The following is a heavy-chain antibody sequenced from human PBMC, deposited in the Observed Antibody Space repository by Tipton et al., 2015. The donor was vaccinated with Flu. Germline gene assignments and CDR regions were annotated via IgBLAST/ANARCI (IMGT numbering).Heavy chain of an antibody. CDR1: GGSSSGYY. D-gene: IGHD3-16*01. V-gene: IGHV4-59*01. Sequence: GLVKPSETLSLTCAVYGGSSSGYYWSWIRQPPGKGLEWIGYIYYSGSTNYNPSLKSRVTISVDTSKNQFSLKLSSVTAADTAVYYCARAAPFGGIYFDYWGQGTLVTVSS. CDR3: ARAAPFGGIYFDY. J-gene: IGHJ4*02. CDR2: IYYSGST.